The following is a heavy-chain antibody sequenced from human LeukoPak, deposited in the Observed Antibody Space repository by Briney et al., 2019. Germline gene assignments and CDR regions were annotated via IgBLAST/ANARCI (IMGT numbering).Heavy chain of an antibody. Sequence: GGSLRLSCAASGFTFSSYSMNWVRQAPGKGLEWVSSISSSSSYIYYADSVKGRFTISRDNAKNSLYLQMNSLRAEDTAVYYCARDQLGLSYDFWSGYSGILWGQGTLVTVSS. D-gene: IGHD3-3*01. CDR2: ISSSSSYI. CDR1: GFTFSSYS. J-gene: IGHJ4*02. V-gene: IGHV3-21*01. CDR3: ARDQLGLSYDFWSGYSGIL.